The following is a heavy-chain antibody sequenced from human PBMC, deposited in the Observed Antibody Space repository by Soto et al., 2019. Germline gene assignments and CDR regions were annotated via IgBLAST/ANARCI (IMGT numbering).Heavy chain of an antibody. V-gene: IGHV3-48*01. CDR1: GFTFSSYS. J-gene: IGHJ4*02. CDR3: ARHPGGY. CDR2: ISSSSTTI. Sequence: GGSLRLSCAASGFTFSSYSMNWVRQAPGKGLEWVSYISSSSTTIFYADSVKGRFTISRDNAKNSPYLQMNSLRAEDTAVYFCARHPGGYWGQGTLVTV.